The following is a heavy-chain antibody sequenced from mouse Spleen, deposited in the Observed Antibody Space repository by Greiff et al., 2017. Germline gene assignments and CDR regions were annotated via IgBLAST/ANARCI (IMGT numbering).Heavy chain of an antibody. V-gene: IGHV5-9-2*01. CDR2: ISGGGSYT. Sequence: EVQGVESGGGLVKPGGSLKLSCAASGFTFSSYGMSWVRQTPEKRLEWVATISGGGSYTYYPDSVKGRFTISRDNAKNNLYLQMSSLRSEDTALYYCARRGYRYDGYAMDYWGQGTSVTVSS. CDR1: GFTFSSYG. D-gene: IGHD2-14*01. CDR3: ARRGYRYDGYAMDY. J-gene: IGHJ4*01.